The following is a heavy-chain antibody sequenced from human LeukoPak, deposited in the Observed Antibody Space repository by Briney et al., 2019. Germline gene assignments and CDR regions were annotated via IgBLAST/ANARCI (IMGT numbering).Heavy chain of an antibody. V-gene: IGHV3-30-3*01. CDR3: ARPSRDGYNSEAFDI. CDR2: ISYDGSNK. J-gene: IGHJ3*02. D-gene: IGHD5-24*01. CDR1: GFTFSSYA. Sequence: GRSLRLSCAASGFTFSSYAMHWVRQAPGKGLEWVAVISYDGSNKYYADSVKGRFTISRDNSKNTLYLQMNSLRAEDTAVYYCARPSRDGYNSEAFDIWGQGTMVTVSS.